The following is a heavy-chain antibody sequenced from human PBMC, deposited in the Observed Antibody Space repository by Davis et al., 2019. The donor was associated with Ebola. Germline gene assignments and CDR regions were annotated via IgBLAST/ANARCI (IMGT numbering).Heavy chain of an antibody. CDR1: GLTFSSYA. D-gene: IGHD4-17*01. Sequence: GESLKISCAASGLTFSSYAMSWVRQAPGKGLEWVSVIGGTGGSTYYADSVKGRFTISRDDSKNTLYLQMNSLRAEDTAVYYCARDSDYGYYHGMDVWGQGTTVTVSS. CDR3: ARDSDYGYYHGMDV. J-gene: IGHJ6*02. CDR2: IGGTGGST. V-gene: IGHV3-23*01.